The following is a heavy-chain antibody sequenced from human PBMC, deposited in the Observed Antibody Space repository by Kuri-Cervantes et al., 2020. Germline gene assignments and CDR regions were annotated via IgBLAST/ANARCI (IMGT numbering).Heavy chain of an antibody. D-gene: IGHD4-17*01. Sequence: SETLSLTCAVYGGSFSGYYWSWIRQPPGKGLEWIGEINHSGSTNYNPSLKSRVTISVDTSKNQFSLKLSSVTAADTAVYYCARGWEDGDYFGYYYYGMDVWGRGTTVTVSS. CDR3: ARGWEDGDYFGYYYYGMDV. V-gene: IGHV4-34*01. J-gene: IGHJ6*02. CDR1: GGSFSGYY. CDR2: INHSGST.